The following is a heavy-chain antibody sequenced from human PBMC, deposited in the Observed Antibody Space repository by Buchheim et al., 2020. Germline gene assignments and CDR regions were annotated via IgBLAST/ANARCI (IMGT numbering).Heavy chain of an antibody. Sequence: EVQLLESGGDLVKTGGSLRLSCAASGFTFRTYAMNWVRQAPGKGLEWVSGLFGNGDGSAYADSVKGRFIISRDNPKNTLYLQMNSLRVEDTALYFCAKDRNPDGAWDIDYWGQGTL. D-gene: IGHD1-26*01. J-gene: IGHJ4*02. V-gene: IGHV3-23*01. CDR1: GFTFRTYA. CDR3: AKDRNPDGAWDIDY. CDR2: LFGNGDGS.